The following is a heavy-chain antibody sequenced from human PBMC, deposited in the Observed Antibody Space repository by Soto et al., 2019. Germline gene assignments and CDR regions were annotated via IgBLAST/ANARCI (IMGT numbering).Heavy chain of an antibody. J-gene: IGHJ5*02. Sequence: SETLSLTCAVYGGSFSGYYWSWIRQPPGKGLEWIGEINHSGSTNYNPSLKSRVTISVDTSKNQFSLKLSSVTAADTAVYYCARAKGIQLWFIGTHWFDPWGQGTLGTVS. CDR2: INHSGST. CDR3: ARAKGIQLWFIGTHWFDP. V-gene: IGHV4-34*01. CDR1: GGSFSGYY. D-gene: IGHD5-18*01.